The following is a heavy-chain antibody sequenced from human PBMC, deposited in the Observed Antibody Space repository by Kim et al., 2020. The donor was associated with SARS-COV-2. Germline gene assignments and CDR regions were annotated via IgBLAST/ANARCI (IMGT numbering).Heavy chain of an antibody. CDR3: AKDYNYYDSSGYFLFDY. J-gene: IGHJ4*02. D-gene: IGHD3-22*01. Sequence: VKGRFTSSRDNSKNTLYLQMNSLRAEDTAVYYCAKDYNYYDSSGYFLFDYWGQGTLVTVSS. V-gene: IGHV3-23*01.